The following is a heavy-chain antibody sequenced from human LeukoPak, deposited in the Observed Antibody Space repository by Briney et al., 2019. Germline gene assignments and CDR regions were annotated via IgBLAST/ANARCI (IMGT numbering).Heavy chain of an antibody. CDR1: GGSISSYY. CDR2: IYYSGST. V-gene: IGHV4-59*01. CDR3: ARWFGELLDY. Sequence: PSETLSLTCTVSGGSISSYYGSWIRQPPGKGLEWIGYIYYSGSTNYNPSLKSRVTISVDTSKNQFSLKLSSVTAADTAVYYCARWFGELLDYWGQGTLVTVSS. D-gene: IGHD3-10*01. J-gene: IGHJ4*02.